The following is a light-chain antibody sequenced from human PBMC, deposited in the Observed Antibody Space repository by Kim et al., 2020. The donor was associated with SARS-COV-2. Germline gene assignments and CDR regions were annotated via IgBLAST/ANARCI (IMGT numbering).Light chain of an antibody. Sequence: SPGQSVTISCTGTSSDVGGYNYVSWYQQHPGKAPKLMIYDVSKRPSGVPDRFSGSKSGNTASLTISGLQAEDEADYYCCSYAGRRVFGGGTKLTVL. J-gene: IGLJ2*01. CDR3: CSYAGRRV. CDR2: DVS. CDR1: SSDVGGYNY. V-gene: IGLV2-11*01.